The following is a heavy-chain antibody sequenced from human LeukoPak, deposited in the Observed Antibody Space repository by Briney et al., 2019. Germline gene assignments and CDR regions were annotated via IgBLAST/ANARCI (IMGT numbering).Heavy chain of an antibody. CDR3: KGFGELLEYYFDY. V-gene: IGHV3-53*04. J-gene: IGHJ4*02. CDR1: GFTVSSNY. D-gene: IGHD3-10*01. Sequence: GGSLRLSCAASGFTVSSNYMSWVRQAPGKGLEWVSVIYSGGSTYYADSVKGRFTISRHNSKNTLYLQMNSLRAEDTAVYYCKGFGELLEYYFDYWGQGTLVTVSS. CDR2: IYSGGST.